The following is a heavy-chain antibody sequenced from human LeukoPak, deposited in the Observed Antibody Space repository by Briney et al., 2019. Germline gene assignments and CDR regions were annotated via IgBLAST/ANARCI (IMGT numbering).Heavy chain of an antibody. J-gene: IGHJ4*02. CDR2: IYSSGST. V-gene: IGHV4-59*08. Sequence: PSETLSLTCTVSGGSISSYYWSWIRQPPGKGLEWIAYIYSSGSTNYNPSLKSRVTISVDTSKNQFSLKLSSVTAADTAVYHCARCFSGHNNRWYLDYWSQGTLVTVSS. CDR3: ARCFSGHNNRWYLDY. D-gene: IGHD1/OR15-1a*01. CDR1: GGSISSYY.